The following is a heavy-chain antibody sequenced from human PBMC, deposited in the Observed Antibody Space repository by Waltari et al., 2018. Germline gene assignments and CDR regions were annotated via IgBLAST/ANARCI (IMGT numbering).Heavy chain of an antibody. V-gene: IGHV1-69*12. D-gene: IGHD7-27*01. CDR1: GGSFGGYG. CDR3: ARHELGISQFYYNMNV. J-gene: IGHJ6*02. CDR2: IIPSFCIP. Sequence: HVQLVQSGAEVKKPGSSVKVSCKASGGSFGGYGISWVRQAPGQGLEWMGVIIPSFCIPEYSQKFQDTRTITAYESTNTAYMELSSLSSEDTAIYYCARHELGISQFYYNMNVWGQGTTVTISS.